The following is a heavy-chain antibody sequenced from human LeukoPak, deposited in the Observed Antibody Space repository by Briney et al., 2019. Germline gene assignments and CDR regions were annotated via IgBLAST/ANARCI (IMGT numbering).Heavy chain of an antibody. CDR1: GGSFSGYY. J-gene: IGHJ5*02. CDR2: INHSGST. Sequence: PSETLSLTCAVYGGSFSGYYWSWIRQPPGKGLEWIGEINHSGSTNYNPSLKSRVTISVDTSKNQFSLKLSSVTAADTAVYYCARGRTTYNWFDPWGQGTLVTVSS. D-gene: IGHD4-17*01. CDR3: ARGRTTYNWFDP. V-gene: IGHV4-34*01.